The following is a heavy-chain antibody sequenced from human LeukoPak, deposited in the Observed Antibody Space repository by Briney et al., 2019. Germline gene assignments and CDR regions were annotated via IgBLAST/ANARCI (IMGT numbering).Heavy chain of an antibody. J-gene: IGHJ6*03. CDR2: ISGSGGST. Sequence: GGSLRLSCAASGFTFGSYAMSWVRQAPGKGLEWVSGISGSGGSTYYADSVKGRFTISRDNSKNTLYLQMNSLRAEDTAVYYCARATGYYYYMDVWGKGTTVTISS. V-gene: IGHV3-23*01. CDR3: ARATGYYYYMDV. CDR1: GFTFGSYA.